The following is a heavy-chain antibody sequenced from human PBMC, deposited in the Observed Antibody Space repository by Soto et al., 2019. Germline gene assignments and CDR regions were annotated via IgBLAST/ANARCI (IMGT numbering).Heavy chain of an antibody. CDR3: ARDGLYCSGGSCPDYYYYYMDV. CDR2: IQSGGTT. D-gene: IGHD2-15*01. CDR1: GFTVSSKY. V-gene: IGHV3-66*01. J-gene: IGHJ6*03. Sequence: GGSLRLSCAASGFTVSSKYMTWVRQAPGKGLEWVSLIQSGGTTYYADSVKGRFTISRDTSENTLHLQMDSLRSEDTAVYYCARDGLYCSGGSCPDYYYYYMDVWGKGTTVTVSS.